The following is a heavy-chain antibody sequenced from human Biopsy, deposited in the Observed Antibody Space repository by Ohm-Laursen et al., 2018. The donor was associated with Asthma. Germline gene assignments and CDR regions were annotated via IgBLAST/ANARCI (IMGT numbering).Heavy chain of an antibody. CDR1: GVSIRSYY. CDR3: ARSVTGSLAYCAGDCSFHLDR. V-gene: IGHV4-59*01. J-gene: IGHJ5*02. D-gene: IGHD2-21*01. Sequence: TLSLTCTVSGVSIRSYYWTWIRQPPGKGLEWIGNIHYSGSTYSNPSLKSRVTISVDTSKKQISLRLSSVIAADTAVYYCARSVTGSLAYCAGDCSFHLDRWGPGTLVTVSS. CDR2: IHYSGST.